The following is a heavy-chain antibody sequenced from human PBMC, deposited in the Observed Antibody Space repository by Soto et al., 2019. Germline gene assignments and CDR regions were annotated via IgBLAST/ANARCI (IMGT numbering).Heavy chain of an antibody. CDR2: TRNKANSYTT. Sequence: EVQLVESGGGLVQPGGSLRLSCAASGFTFSDHNMDWVRQAPGKGLEWVGRTRNKANSYTTEYAASVKGRFTISRDDSKNALYLQMNSLKTEDTAVYYCATSRVAVADYYYYYGMDVWGQGTTVTVSS. J-gene: IGHJ6*02. V-gene: IGHV3-72*01. CDR1: GFTFSDHN. D-gene: IGHD6-19*01. CDR3: ATSRVAVADYYYYYGMDV.